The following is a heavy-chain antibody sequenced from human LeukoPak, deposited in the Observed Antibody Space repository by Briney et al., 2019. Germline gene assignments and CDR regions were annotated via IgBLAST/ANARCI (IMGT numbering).Heavy chain of an antibody. D-gene: IGHD6-6*01. Sequence: ASVKVSCKASGYTFTGYHMHWVRQAPGQGLEWMGWINPNSGGTNYAQKFQGRVTMTRDTSISTAYMEVSRLRSDDTAVYYCAREYSSSPINWFDPWGQGTLVTVSS. CDR2: INPNSGGT. CDR1: GYTFTGYH. J-gene: IGHJ5*02. CDR3: AREYSSSPINWFDP. V-gene: IGHV1-2*02.